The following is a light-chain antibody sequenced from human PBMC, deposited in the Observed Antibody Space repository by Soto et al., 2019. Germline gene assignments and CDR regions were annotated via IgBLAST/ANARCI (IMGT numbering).Light chain of an antibody. V-gene: IGKV1-5*03. CDR1: QSISSW. CDR2: KAS. Sequence: DIQMTQSPSTLSASVGDRVTITCRASQSISSWLAWYQQKPGKAPKLLIYKASSLESGVPSRFSGSGSGTEFTLTISSLQSEDFAVYYCQQYNNWPPQITFGQGTRLEIK. CDR3: QQYNNWPPQIT. J-gene: IGKJ5*01.